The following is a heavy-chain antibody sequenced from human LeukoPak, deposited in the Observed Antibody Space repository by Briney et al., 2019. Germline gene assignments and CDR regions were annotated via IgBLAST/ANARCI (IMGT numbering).Heavy chain of an antibody. J-gene: IGHJ5*02. D-gene: IGHD6-13*01. Sequence: SETLSLTCTVSGGSISSYYWSWIRQPPGKGLEWIGCIYYSGSTNYNPSLKSRVTISVDTSKNQFSLKLSSVTAADTAVYYCAKTPGIAAAGPWFDPWGQGTLVTVSS. CDR2: IYYSGST. V-gene: IGHV4-59*01. CDR1: GGSISSYY. CDR3: AKTPGIAAAGPWFDP.